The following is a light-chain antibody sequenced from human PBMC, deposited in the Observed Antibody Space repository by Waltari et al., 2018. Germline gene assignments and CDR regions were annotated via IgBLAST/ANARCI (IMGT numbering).Light chain of an antibody. CDR1: DPNVGTHY. CDR3: GTWDSSLSVGV. J-gene: IGLJ1*01. CDR2: DDD. V-gene: IGLV1-51*01. Sequence: QSVLTQPPSVSAAPGQKVTISCSGSDPNVGTHYVSWYQQLPGRAPKPLIYDDDNRPSGIPDRFSGSKSGTSATLAITGLQTGDEADYFCGTWDSSLSVGVFGTGTKVTV.